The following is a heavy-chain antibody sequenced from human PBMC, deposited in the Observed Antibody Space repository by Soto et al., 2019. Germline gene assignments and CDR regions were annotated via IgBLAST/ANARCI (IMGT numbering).Heavy chain of an antibody. V-gene: IGHV3-30*18. D-gene: IGHD6-19*01. CDR3: AKGQVIAVAGLRAPLDY. J-gene: IGHJ4*02. CDR2: ISYDGSNK. CDR1: GFTFSSYG. Sequence: QVQLVESGGGVVQPGRSLRLSCAASGFTFSSYGMHWVRQAPGKGLEWVAVISYDGSNKYYADSVKGRFTISRDNSKNTLYLQMISLRDEDTAVSYCAKGQVIAVAGLRAPLDYWGQGTLVTVSS.